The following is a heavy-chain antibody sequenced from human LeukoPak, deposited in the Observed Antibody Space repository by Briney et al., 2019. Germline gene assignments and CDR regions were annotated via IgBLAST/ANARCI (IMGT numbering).Heavy chain of an antibody. CDR2: IYYSGST. CDR1: GGSITSYY. V-gene: IGHV4-59*01. D-gene: IGHD6-13*01. CDR3: ARGGIAAAALVHLAY. Sequence: SETLSLTCSVSGGSITSYYWSWIRQPPGKGLEWSGYIYYSGSTNYNPSLKSRVTIAVDTSKNQFSLKLSSVTAADTAVYYCARGGIAAAALVHLAYWGQGTLVTVSS. J-gene: IGHJ4*02.